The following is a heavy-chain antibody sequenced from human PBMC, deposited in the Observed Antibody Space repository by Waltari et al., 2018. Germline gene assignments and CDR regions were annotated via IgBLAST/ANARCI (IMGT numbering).Heavy chain of an antibody. CDR3: ARGPLGGNDY. Sequence: VNLVQSGGEVKKPGASVLVSCRTSGYNFSTYGVSWVQQAPGQGLDWMGWINPNTNYPNYAQKFRGRRIITTDTPSRTAYMEMRTRRSDDTAVYYCARGPLGGNDYWGQGTLVIVSS. J-gene: IGHJ4*02. CDR2: INPNTNYP. CDR1: GYNFSTYG. D-gene: IGHD3-16*01. V-gene: IGHV1-18*01.